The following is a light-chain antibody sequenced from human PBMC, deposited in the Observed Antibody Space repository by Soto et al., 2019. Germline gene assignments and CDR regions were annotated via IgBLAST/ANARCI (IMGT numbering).Light chain of an antibody. Sequence: EIVLTQSPATLSVSPGERATLSCRASQSVSSNLAWYQQKPGQAPRLLIYGASTRATGIPARFSGSGSGTDFTLTISSLQPEDFGTYYCQQSYTSPVTFGGGTKVDIK. J-gene: IGKJ4*01. CDR2: GAS. CDR3: QQSYTSPVT. CDR1: QSVSSN. V-gene: IGKV3-15*01.